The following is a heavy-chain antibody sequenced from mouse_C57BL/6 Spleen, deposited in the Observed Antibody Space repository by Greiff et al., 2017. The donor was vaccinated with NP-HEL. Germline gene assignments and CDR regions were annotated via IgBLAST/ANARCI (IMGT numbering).Heavy chain of an antibody. Sequence: EVQLQESGPGMVKPSQSLSLTCTVTGYSITSGYDWHWIRHFPGNKLEWMGYISYSGSTNYIPSLKSRISITHDTSKNHFFLKLNSVTTEDTATYYCARENLLLRSHWYFDVWGTGTTVTVSS. CDR3: ARENLLLRSHWYFDV. CDR2: ISYSGST. CDR1: GYSITSGYD. J-gene: IGHJ1*03. D-gene: IGHD1-1*01. V-gene: IGHV3-1*01.